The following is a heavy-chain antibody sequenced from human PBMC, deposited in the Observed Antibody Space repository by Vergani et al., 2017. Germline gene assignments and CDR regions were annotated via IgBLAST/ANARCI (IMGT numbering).Heavy chain of an antibody. CDR1: GGSISSGGYS. V-gene: IGHV4-30-2*01. D-gene: IGHD3-22*01. Sequence: QLQLQESGSGLVKPSQTLSLTCAVSGGSISSGGYSWSWIRQPPGKGLEWIGYIYHSGSTYYNPSLKSRVTISVDRSKNQFSLKLSSVNAADTAVYYCARVRLDYYDSSGYYHYFDYWGQGTLVTVSS. J-gene: IGHJ4*02. CDR3: ARVRLDYYDSSGYYHYFDY. CDR2: IYHSGST.